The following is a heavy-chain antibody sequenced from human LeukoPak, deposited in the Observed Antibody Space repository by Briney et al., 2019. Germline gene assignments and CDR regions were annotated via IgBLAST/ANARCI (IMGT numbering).Heavy chain of an antibody. CDR3: ARTIVGADFDY. CDR2: ISSSSSYI. Sequence: GGSLRLSCAASGFTFSSYSMNWVRQAPGKGLEWVSSISSSSSYIYYADSVKGRFTISRDNAKNPLYLQMNSLRAEDTAVYYCARTIVGADFDYWGQGTLVTVSS. V-gene: IGHV3-21*01. J-gene: IGHJ4*02. D-gene: IGHD1-26*01. CDR1: GFTFSSYS.